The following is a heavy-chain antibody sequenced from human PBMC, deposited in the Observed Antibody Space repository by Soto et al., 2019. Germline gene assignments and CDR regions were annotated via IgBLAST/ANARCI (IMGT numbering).Heavy chain of an antibody. V-gene: IGHV4-34*01. CDR2: INHSGST. J-gene: IGHJ6*03. CDR3: ARGRYCSSTSCYQSLYYMDV. Sequence: QVQLQQWGAGLLKPSETLSLTCAVYGGSFSGYYWSWIRQPPGKGLEWIGEINHSGSTNYNPSLKSRVTISVDTSQTQFSLKLSSVTAADTAVYYCARGRYCSSTSCYQSLYYMDVWGKGTTVTVSS. D-gene: IGHD2-2*01. CDR1: GGSFSGYY.